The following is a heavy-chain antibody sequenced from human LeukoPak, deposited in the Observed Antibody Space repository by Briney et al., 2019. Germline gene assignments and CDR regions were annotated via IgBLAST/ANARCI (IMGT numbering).Heavy chain of an antibody. CDR2: INPNSGGT. J-gene: IGHJ6*03. D-gene: IGHD6-19*01. CDR1: GYMFTGYY. V-gene: IGHV1-2*02. CDR3: ARVVAVTGTPVYYMDV. Sequence: ASVKVSCKASGYMFTGYYMHWVRQAPGQGLEWMGWINPNSGGTNYAQKFQGRVTMARDTSISTAYMDLNRLRSDDTAVYYCARVVAVTGTPVYYMDVWGKGTTVTVSS.